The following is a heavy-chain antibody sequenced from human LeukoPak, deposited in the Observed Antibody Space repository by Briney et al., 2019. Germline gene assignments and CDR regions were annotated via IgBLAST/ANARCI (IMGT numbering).Heavy chain of an antibody. CDR2: IRSKADDFAT. D-gene: IGHD3-9*01. CDR3: TKFYYDVLTGYRGMDV. J-gene: IGHJ6*02. Sequence: GGSLRLSCAASTFSFSGYDMHWVRQASGKGLEWVGRIRSKADDFATAYAASVKGRFLISRDDSKNTAYLQMNSLKTEDTAVYYCTKFYYDVLTGYRGMDVWGQGTTVTVSS. CDR1: TFSFSGYD. V-gene: IGHV3-73*01.